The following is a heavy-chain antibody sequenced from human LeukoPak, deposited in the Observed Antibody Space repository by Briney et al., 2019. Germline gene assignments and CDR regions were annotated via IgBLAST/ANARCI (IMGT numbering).Heavy chain of an antibody. D-gene: IGHD2-15*01. CDR3: ARGRGGGSYDP. CDR1: GYTFTSYY. J-gene: IGHJ5*02. CDR2: INPNSGGT. Sequence: ASVNVTCKASGYTFTSYYIHWVRQAPGQGLEWMGWINPNSGGTTYGQRFQGRVTMTSDTSISTVYMELNRLTSDDSAVYYCARGRGGGSYDPWGQATVVTVSS. V-gene: IGHV1-2*02.